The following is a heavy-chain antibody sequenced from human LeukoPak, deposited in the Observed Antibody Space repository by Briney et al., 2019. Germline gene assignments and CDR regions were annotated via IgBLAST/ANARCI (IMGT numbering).Heavy chain of an antibody. CDR1: GFTFSSYG. CDR2: IRYDGSNK. CDR3: VGWGSDES. D-gene: IGHD3-10*01. Sequence: PGGSLRLSCAASGFTFSSYGMHWVRQAPGKGLEWVAFIRYDGSNKYYADSVKGRFTISRDNAKRSLYLQMNSLRAEDTAVYYCVGWGSDESWGQGTLVTVSS. J-gene: IGHJ5*02. V-gene: IGHV3-30*02.